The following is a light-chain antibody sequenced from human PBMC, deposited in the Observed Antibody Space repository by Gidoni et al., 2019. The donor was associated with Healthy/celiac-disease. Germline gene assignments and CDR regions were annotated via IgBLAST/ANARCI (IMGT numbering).Light chain of an antibody. CDR3: SSYAGSNSVV. CDR2: EVS. CDR1: SSDVGGYNY. V-gene: IGLV2-8*01. J-gene: IGLJ2*01. Sequence: SALTQAPSPSGSPGQAVTISCTGTSSDVGGYNYVSWYQQHPGKAPKLMIYEVSKRPSGVPDRFAGSKSGNTASLTVSGLQAEDEADYYCSSYAGSNSVVFGGGTKLTVL.